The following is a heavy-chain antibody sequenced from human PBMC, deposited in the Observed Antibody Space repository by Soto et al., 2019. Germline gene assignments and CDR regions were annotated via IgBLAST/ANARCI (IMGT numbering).Heavy chain of an antibody. CDR1: GGSISSSSYY. D-gene: IGHD6-19*01. V-gene: IGHV4-39*01. J-gene: IGHJ4*02. CDR2: FYYSGST. CDR3: AMGSGHLLPHY. Sequence: LEILSLTCTVSGGSISSSSYYWGWIRQPPGKGLEWIGSFYYSGSTYYNPSLKSRLTISVDTSDIQFSLKLRSVTAADTAVYYCAMGSGHLLPHYWGQGTLVTVSS.